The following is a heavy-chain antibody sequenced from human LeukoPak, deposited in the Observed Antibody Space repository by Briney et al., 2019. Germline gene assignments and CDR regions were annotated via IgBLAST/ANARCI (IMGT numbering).Heavy chain of an antibody. CDR2: MYHSGST. J-gene: IGHJ4*02. D-gene: IGHD6-13*01. CDR3: ATGTSWYYYY. CDR1: GGSISNDKW. Sequence: PSGTLSLTCAVSGGSISNDKWWSWVRQSPVKGLEWIGEMYHSGSTNYNPSLKSRVTISVDKSNNQSSLKLISVTAADTAMYYCATGTSWYYYYWGQGTLVTVSS. V-gene: IGHV4-4*02.